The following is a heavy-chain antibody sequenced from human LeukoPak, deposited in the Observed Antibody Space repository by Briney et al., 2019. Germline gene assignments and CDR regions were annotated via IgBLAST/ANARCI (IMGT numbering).Heavy chain of an antibody. CDR2: IKTDGSTT. Sequence: GGSLRLSCAVSGFTFSSSWMHWVRQAPGKGLVWVSHIKTDGSTTAYADSVKGRFTISRDNAKNSLYLQMNSLRAEDTAVYYCARGVAYCGGDCYRAFDIWGQGTMVTVSS. CDR1: GFTFSSSW. CDR3: ARGVAYCGGDCYRAFDI. D-gene: IGHD2-21*02. V-gene: IGHV3-74*01. J-gene: IGHJ3*02.